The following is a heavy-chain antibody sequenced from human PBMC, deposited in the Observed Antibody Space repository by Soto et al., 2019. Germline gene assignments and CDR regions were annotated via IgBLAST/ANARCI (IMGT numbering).Heavy chain of an antibody. J-gene: IGHJ4*02. V-gene: IGHV1-3*01. Sequence: ASVKVSCKASGYTFTSYYIHWVRQAPGQRLEWIGKIDAGNGNTKYSQKFQDRVTITRDTSASAAYMDLRTLRSEDTSIYYCARSETDYSRFGFWGQGTLVTVSS. CDR2: IDAGNGNT. D-gene: IGHD3-9*01. CDR3: ARSETDYSRFGF. CDR1: GYTFTSYY.